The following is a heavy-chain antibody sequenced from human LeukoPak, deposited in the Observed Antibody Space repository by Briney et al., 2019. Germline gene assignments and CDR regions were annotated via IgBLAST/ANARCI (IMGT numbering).Heavy chain of an antibody. CDR2: IHHSGST. Sequence: RASETLSLTCTVSDASISSTYWNWIRQPPGKGLEWIAYIHHSGSTNFNPSLTSRVTLSVDMSKNQFSLKLTSVTAADTAVYCCAGGGLVRGTGTVYPDYWGQGTLVTVSS. CDR3: AGGGLVRGTGTVYPDY. D-gene: IGHD3-16*01. J-gene: IGHJ4*02. V-gene: IGHV4-59*08. CDR1: DASISSTY.